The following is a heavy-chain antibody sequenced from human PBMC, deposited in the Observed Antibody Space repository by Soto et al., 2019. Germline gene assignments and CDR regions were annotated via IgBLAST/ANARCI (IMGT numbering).Heavy chain of an antibody. CDR2: LSPSGGNT. J-gene: IGHJ4*02. V-gene: IGHV1-8*01. D-gene: IGHD1-26*01. CDR3: ARGIDAGYDY. Sequence: ASVKVSCKTSGYTFSSYDINWVRQATGQGLEWMGWLSPSGGNTGYAQKFQGRVTMTWDTSISTAYLELSSLTSDDTAIFYCARGIDAGYDYWGQGTLVTVSS. CDR1: GYTFSSYD.